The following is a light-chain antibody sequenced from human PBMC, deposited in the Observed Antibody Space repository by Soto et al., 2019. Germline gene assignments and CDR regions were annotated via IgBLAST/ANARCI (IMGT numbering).Light chain of an antibody. J-gene: IGKJ1*01. CDR2: GAS. V-gene: IGKV1-6*02. CDR1: QGIGNA. Sequence: IQMTQSASSLSASFADRVTISWRASQGIGNALGWYQQKQGKPPKVLIYGASNLQSGVPPRFSGSGSGTDFTLAISSLQTEDSATYYCLQDINYPWTFGQGTKVDIK. CDR3: LQDINYPWT.